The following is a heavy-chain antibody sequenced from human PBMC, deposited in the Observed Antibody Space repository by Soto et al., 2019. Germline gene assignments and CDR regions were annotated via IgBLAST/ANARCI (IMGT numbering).Heavy chain of an antibody. CDR2: IYYSGST. CDR3: ARDGWAYRYYYGSGSPQVDYGMDV. Sequence: QVQLQESGPGLVKPSQTLSLTCTVSGGSISSGGYYWSWIRQHPGKGLEWIGYIYYSGSTYYNPSLKSRVTISVDTSKNQFSLKLSSVTAADTAVYYCARDGWAYRYYYGSGSPQVDYGMDVWGQGTTVTVSS. CDR1: GGSISSGGYY. J-gene: IGHJ6*02. V-gene: IGHV4-31*03. D-gene: IGHD3-10*01.